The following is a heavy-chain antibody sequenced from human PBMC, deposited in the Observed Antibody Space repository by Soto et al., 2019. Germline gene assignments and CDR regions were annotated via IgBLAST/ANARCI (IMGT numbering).Heavy chain of an antibody. CDR1: GFTFSSYA. D-gene: IGHD2-2*01. V-gene: IGHV3-23*01. Sequence: EVQLLESGGGLVQPGGSLRLSCAASGFTFSSYAMSWVRQAPGKGLEWVSAISGSGGSTYYADSVKGRFTISRDNSKNTLYLQMNSLRAEDTAVYYCAKDKGRTVVPAAMCDYWGQGTLVTVSS. CDR2: ISGSGGST. J-gene: IGHJ4*02. CDR3: AKDKGRTVVPAAMCDY.